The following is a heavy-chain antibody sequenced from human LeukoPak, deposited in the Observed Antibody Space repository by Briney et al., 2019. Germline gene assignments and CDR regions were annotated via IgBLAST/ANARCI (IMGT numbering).Heavy chain of an antibody. J-gene: IGHJ4*02. D-gene: IGHD5-18*01. CDR2: IRYDGSNK. CDR3: ARGGGRNTTMVWAFDY. CDR1: GFTFSSYG. V-gene: IGHV3-30*02. Sequence: GGSLRLSCAASGFTFSSYGMHWVRQAPGKGLEWVAFIRYDGSNKYYADSVKGRFTISRDNSKNTLFLQMGSLRAQDMAVYYCARGGGRNTTMVWAFDYWGQGTLVTVSS.